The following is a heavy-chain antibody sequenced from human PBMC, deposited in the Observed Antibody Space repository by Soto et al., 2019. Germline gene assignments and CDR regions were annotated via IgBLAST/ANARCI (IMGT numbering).Heavy chain of an antibody. J-gene: IGHJ6*02. V-gene: IGHV3-30-3*01. Sequence: QVQLVESGGGVVQPGRSLRLSCAASGFTFSSYAMHWVRQAPGKGLEWVAVISYDGSNEYYADSVKGRFTISRDNSKNTLYLQMNSLRAEDTAVYYCARDEADYYYGMDVWGHGTTVTVSS. CDR3: ARDEADYYYGMDV. CDR1: GFTFSSYA. CDR2: ISYDGSNE.